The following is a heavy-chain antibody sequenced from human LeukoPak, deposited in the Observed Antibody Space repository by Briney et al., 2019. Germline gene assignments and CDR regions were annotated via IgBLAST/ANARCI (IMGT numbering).Heavy chain of an antibody. J-gene: IGHJ4*02. D-gene: IGHD3-22*01. CDR2: TYYIGSP. Sequence: SETLSLTCSVSGGSMNSYYWSWIRQSPGKGLEWIGYTYYIGSPNYNPSLKSRVTISVDTSKNQFSLRLTSVTAADTAVYYCARDRRDSTGYYYDYWGQGALATVSS. CDR1: GGSMNSYY. V-gene: IGHV4-59*01. CDR3: ARDRRDSTGYYYDY.